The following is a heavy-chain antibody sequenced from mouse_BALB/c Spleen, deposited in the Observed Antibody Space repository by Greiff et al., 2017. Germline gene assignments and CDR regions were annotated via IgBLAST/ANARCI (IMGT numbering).Heavy chain of an antibody. D-gene: IGHD2-14*01. Sequence: DVKLVESGGGLVKPGGSLKLSCAASGFTFSSYAMSWVRQTPEKRLEWVASISSGGSTYYPDSVKGRFTISRDNARNILYLQMSSLRSEDTAMYYCARERGYDGDYYAMDYWGQGTSVTVSS. CDR1: GFTFSSYA. CDR2: ISSGGST. CDR3: ARERGYDGDYYAMDY. V-gene: IGHV5-6-5*01. J-gene: IGHJ4*01.